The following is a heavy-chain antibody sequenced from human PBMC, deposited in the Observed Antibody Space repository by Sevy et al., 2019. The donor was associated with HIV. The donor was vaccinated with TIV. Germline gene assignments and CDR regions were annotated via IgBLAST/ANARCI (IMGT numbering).Heavy chain of an antibody. CDR3: ASSDATSRFGYYYFAMDF. Sequence: GGSLRLSCAVSGFTFNTYNMNWVRQAPGKGLEWVSYIRYTSTTIYYADPVRGRFTISRDNAKNTLYLQMNSLGDEDTAVYYCASSDATSRFGYYYFAMDFWGQGTSVTVSS. CDR2: IRYTSTTI. V-gene: IGHV3-48*02. CDR1: GFTFNTYN. J-gene: IGHJ6*02. D-gene: IGHD3-22*01.